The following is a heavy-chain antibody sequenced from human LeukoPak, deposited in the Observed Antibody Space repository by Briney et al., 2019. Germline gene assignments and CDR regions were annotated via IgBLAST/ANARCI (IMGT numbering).Heavy chain of an antibody. Sequence: SETLSLTCAVSGGSISSSNWWSWVRQPPGKGLEWIGEIYHSGSTNYNPSLKSRVTISVDTSKNQFSLKLSSVTAADTAVYYCAREDSKQLVRRFDYWGQGTLVTVSS. V-gene: IGHV4-4*02. CDR3: AREDSKQLVRRFDY. CDR1: GGSISSSNW. CDR2: IYHSGST. J-gene: IGHJ4*02. D-gene: IGHD6-6*01.